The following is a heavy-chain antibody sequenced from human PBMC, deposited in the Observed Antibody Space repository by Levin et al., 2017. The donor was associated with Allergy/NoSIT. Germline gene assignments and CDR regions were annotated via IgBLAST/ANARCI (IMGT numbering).Heavy chain of an antibody. Sequence: RGESLKISCKGSGYSFTSYWIGWVRQMPGKGLEWMGIIYPGDSDTRYSPSFQGQVTISADKSISTAYLQWSSLKASDTAMYYCARQLDLVRGDSSPYFDYWGQGTLVTVSS. D-gene: IGHD3-10*01. CDR1: GYSFTSYW. CDR2: IYPGDSDT. CDR3: ARQLDLVRGDSSPYFDY. J-gene: IGHJ4*02. V-gene: IGHV5-51*01.